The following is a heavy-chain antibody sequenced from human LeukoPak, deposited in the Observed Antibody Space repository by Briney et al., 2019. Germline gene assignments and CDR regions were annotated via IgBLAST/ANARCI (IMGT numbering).Heavy chain of an antibody. CDR2: ISSSSTYI. CDR3: ASLSTGNY. J-gene: IGHJ4*02. Sequence: GGSLRLSCAASGFTFSSYTMNWVRQAPGKGLEWVSSISSSSTYINYADSVKGRFTISRDNAKNSLYLQMNSLRAEDTAVYYCASLSTGNYWGQGTLVTVSS. V-gene: IGHV3-21*01. CDR1: GFTFSSYT. D-gene: IGHD1-14*01.